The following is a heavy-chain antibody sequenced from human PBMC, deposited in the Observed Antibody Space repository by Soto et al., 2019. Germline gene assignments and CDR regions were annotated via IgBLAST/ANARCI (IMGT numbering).Heavy chain of an antibody. J-gene: IGHJ6*02. CDR3: ARDPGIAVAGTDYYYGMDV. CDR1: GGSISSYY. V-gene: IGHV4-59*01. Sequence: PSETLSLTCTVSGGSISSYYWSWIRQPPGKGLEWIVYIYYSGITNYNPSLKSRVTISVDTSKNQFSLKLSSVTAADTAGYYCARDPGIAVAGTDYYYGMDVGGQGTTVTAP. D-gene: IGHD6-19*01. CDR2: IYYSGIT.